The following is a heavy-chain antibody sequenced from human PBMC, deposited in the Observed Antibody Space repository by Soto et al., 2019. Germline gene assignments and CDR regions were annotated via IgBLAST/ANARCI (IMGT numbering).Heavy chain of an antibody. CDR2: ISSGSSYK. CDR3: ARDERKGRGVISGY. V-gene: IGHV3-21*06. Sequence: EVQVAESGGGLVKPGGSLRLSCEASGFTFSSYDMNWVHQAPGKGLEWVSSISSGSSYKYYADLVKGRFTISRDNAKSSLYLQMNSLRAEDTAVYYCARDERKGRGVISGYWGQGTLVTVSS. CDR1: GFTFSSYD. J-gene: IGHJ4*02. D-gene: IGHD3-10*01.